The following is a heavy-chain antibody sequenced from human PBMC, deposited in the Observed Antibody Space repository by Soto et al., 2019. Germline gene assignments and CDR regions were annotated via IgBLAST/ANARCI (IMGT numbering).Heavy chain of an antibody. CDR2: IYGNDDK. D-gene: IGHD3-22*01. Sequence: QITLKESAPTLVRPTETLTLTCTFSGFSLTTNRVGVGWIRQPPGKALEWLAPIYGNDDKEYSPSLKNRLTIIKDISKDQVALTVTNVDPVDTATYYCAHRPHYYYDSSGYYFHWGQGALVTVSS. J-gene: IGHJ4*02. V-gene: IGHV2-5*01. CDR3: AHRPHYYYDSSGYYFH. CDR1: GFSLTTNRVG.